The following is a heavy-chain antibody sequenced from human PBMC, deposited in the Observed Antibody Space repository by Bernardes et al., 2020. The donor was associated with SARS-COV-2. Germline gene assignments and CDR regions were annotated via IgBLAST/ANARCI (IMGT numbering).Heavy chain of an antibody. CDR2: MNPNSGNT. J-gene: IGHJ6*02. V-gene: IGHV1-8*01. Sequence: ASVNVSCKASGYTFTSYDINWVRQATGQGLEWMGWMNPNSGNTGYAQKFQGRVTMTRNTSISTAYMELSSLRSEDTAVYYCARGTGIVLMVYAPYSLDVWGQGTTVTVSS. CDR3: ARGTGIVLMVYAPYSLDV. CDR1: GYTFTSYD. D-gene: IGHD2-8*01.